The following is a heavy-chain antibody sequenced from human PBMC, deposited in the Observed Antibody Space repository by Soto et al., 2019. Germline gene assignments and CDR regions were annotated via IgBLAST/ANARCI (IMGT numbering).Heavy chain of an antibody. V-gene: IGHV1-18*04. CDR1: GYTFTSYG. D-gene: IGHD3-9*01. Sequence: ASVKVSCKASGYTFTSYGISWVRRAPGQGLEWMGWISAYNGNTNYAQKLQGRVTMTTDTSTSTAYMELRSLRSDDTAVYYCARGGLRYFDWLYENGLDYWGQGTLVTVSS. CDR2: ISAYNGNT. J-gene: IGHJ4*02. CDR3: ARGGLRYFDWLYENGLDY.